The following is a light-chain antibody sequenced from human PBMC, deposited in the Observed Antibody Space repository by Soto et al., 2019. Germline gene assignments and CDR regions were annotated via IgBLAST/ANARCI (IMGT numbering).Light chain of an antibody. CDR2: EVT. J-gene: IGLJ2*01. CDR3: SSYTSGSTVI. CDR1: RSDDGGYNY. V-gene: IGLV2-14*01. Sequence: QSPLPQPASVSWSHGQSITISWTGTRSDDGGYNYVSWYQHHPGKAPKLLIYEVTNRPAEVSNRFSGSKSGITASLTISGLQSEDEADYVCSSYTSGSTVIFGGGTKVTV.